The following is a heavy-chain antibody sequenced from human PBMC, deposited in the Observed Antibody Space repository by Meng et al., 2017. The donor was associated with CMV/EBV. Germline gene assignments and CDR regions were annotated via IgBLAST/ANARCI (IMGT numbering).Heavy chain of an antibody. V-gene: IGHV4-38-2*02. D-gene: IGHD3-3*01. CDR1: GYSISSGYY. CDR3: ARCCLGDNYDFWSGYFNYYYYYGMDV. CDR2: IIHSGST. J-gene: IGHJ6*02. Sequence: GSLRLSCTVSGYSISSGYYWGCIRQPPGKGLEWIGSIIHSGSTYYNPSLKSRVTISVDTSKNQFSLKLSSVTAADTAVYYCARCCLGDNYDFWSGYFNYYYYYGMDVWGQGTTVTVSS.